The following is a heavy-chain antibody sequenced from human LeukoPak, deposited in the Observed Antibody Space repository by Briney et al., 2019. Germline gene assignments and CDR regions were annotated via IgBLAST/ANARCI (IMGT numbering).Heavy chain of an antibody. CDR2: ISYDGSNK. V-gene: IGHV3-30*04. J-gene: IGHJ6*03. CDR3: AYSGPYYYMDV. D-gene: IGHD1-26*01. CDR1: GFTFSRYA. Sequence: GGSLRLSCAASGFTFSRYAMHWVRQAPGKGLEWLAVISYDGSNKYYADSVKGRITISRDNSKNTLYVQMNSLRAEDTAVYYCAYSGPYYYMDVWGKGTTVTISS.